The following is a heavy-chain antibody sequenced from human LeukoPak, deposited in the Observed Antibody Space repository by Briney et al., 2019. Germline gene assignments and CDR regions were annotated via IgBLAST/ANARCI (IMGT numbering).Heavy chain of an antibody. Sequence: SETLSLTCTVSGGSISSSSYYWGWIRQPPGKGLEWIGSIYYSGSTYYNPSLKSRVTISVDTSKNQFSLKLNSVTAADTAVYYCARLVRGIYDYFDYWGQGTLVTVSS. CDR1: GGSISSSSYY. V-gene: IGHV4-39*07. D-gene: IGHD3-10*01. J-gene: IGHJ4*02. CDR3: ARLVRGIYDYFDY. CDR2: IYYSGST.